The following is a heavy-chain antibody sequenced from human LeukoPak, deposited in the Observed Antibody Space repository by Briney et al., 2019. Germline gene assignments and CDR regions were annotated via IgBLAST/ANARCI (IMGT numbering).Heavy chain of an antibody. J-gene: IGHJ4*02. V-gene: IGHV4-4*07. CDR1: GGSISSYY. D-gene: IGHD3-10*01. CDR3: ARDTYYYGSGTYYFNY. CDR2: THTSGST. Sequence: SETLSLTCTVSGGSISSYYWTWIRQPAGRGLEWIGRTHTSGSTNYNPSLKSRVTMSVDTSKNQFSLKLSSVTAADTAVYYCARDTYYYGSGTYYFNYWGQGTLVTVSS.